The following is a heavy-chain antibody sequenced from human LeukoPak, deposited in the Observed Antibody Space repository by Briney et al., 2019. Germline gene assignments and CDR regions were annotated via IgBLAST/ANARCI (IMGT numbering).Heavy chain of an antibody. CDR1: GFTFSTFA. CDR2: IFPSGGEI. D-gene: IGHD2-8*02. Sequence: GGSLRLSCAASGFTFSTFATIWVRPPPGKWLEWVSSIFPSGGEIHYADSVRGRFTISRDNSKSTLSLQMNSLRAEDTAIYYCATYRQVLLPFESWGQGNLVTVSS. CDR3: ATYRQVLLPFES. V-gene: IGHV3-23*01. J-gene: IGHJ4*02.